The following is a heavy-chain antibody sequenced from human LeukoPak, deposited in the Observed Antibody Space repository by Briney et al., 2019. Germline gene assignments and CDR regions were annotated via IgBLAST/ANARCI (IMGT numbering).Heavy chain of an antibody. CDR2: INHSGST. D-gene: IGHD6-13*01. CDR1: GVSFSGYY. J-gene: IGHJ1*01. CDR3: ARERIAAAGIFSH. V-gene: IGHV4-34*01. Sequence: SETLSLTCAVYGVSFSGYYWSWIRQPPAKGLEWIGEINHSGSTNYNPSLKSRVTISVDTSKNQFSLKLSSVTAAHTAVYYCARERIAAAGIFSHWGQGTLVTVSS.